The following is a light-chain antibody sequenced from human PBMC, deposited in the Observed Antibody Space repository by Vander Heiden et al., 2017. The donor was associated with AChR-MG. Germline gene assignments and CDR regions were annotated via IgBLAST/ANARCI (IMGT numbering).Light chain of an antibody. CDR3: AAWDDSLNGWV. V-gene: IGLV1-44*01. Sequence: QSVLTQPPSASATPGQRVTISCSGRSSNIGSNTVNWYQQLPGTAPKLLIYGNNQRPSGVPDRFSGSKSGTSASLAISGLQSEDEADYSCAAWDDSLNGWVFGGGTKLTVL. CDR1: SSNIGSNT. J-gene: IGLJ3*02. CDR2: GNN.